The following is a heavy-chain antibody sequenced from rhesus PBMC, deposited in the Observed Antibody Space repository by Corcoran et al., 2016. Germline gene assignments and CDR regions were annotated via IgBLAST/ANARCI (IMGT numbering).Heavy chain of an antibody. D-gene: IGHD4-23*01. J-gene: IGHJ6*01. CDR3: ARGSNLSGLDF. CDR2: ISVSDGTP. Sequence: QVQESGPGLVKPSETLSLTCAVSGGSISSNFWGWIRQPPGKGLGWIGRISVSDGTPAYRPSLKSRVTFSIDTSKTQFSLKVNSVTAADTAVYYCARGSNLSGLDFWGQGVAVTVSS. V-gene: IGHV4-160*01. CDR1: GGSISSNF.